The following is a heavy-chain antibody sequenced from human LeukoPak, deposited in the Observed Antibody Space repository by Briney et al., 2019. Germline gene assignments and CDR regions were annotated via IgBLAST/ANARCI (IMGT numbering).Heavy chain of an antibody. V-gene: IGHV4-39*02. D-gene: IGHD3-9*01. CDR2: IYYSGST. J-gene: IGHJ6*02. CDR1: GGSISSSSYY. Sequence: SETLSLTCTVSGGSISSSSYYWGWIRQPPGKGLEWIGSIYYSGSTYYNPSLKSRVTISVDTSKNQFSLRLSSVTAADTAVYYCARDYYDILTGYWGGMDVWGQGTTVTVSS. CDR3: ARDYYDILTGYWGGMDV.